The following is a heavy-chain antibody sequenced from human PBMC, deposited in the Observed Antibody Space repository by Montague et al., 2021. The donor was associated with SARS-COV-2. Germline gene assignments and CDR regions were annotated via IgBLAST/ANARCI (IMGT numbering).Heavy chain of an antibody. V-gene: IGHV6-1*01. CDR1: GDSVSSHSAA. Sequence: CAISGDSVSSHSAAWEWNRQAPSGRLEWLGRTYYRSKWYTDYAPSVKTRITITPDTSNNQFSLHLNSVTPGDTAVYYCAREGTVPGPRGIYFDDWGQGTLVTVSS. D-gene: IGHD1-1*01. CDR3: AREGTVPGPRGIYFDD. J-gene: IGHJ4*02. CDR2: TYYRSKWYT.